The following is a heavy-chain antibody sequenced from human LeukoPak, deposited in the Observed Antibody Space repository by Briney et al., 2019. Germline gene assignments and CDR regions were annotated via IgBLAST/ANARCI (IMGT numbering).Heavy chain of an antibody. CDR2: IYTSGST. Sequence: SETLSLTCTVSGGSISSYYWSWIRQPAGKGLEWTGRIYTSGSTNYNPSLKSRVTMSVDTSKNQFSLKLSSVTAADTAVYYCAREALTIFGVVIGADYWGQGTLVTVSS. D-gene: IGHD3-3*01. J-gene: IGHJ4*02. CDR3: AREALTIFGVVIGADY. CDR1: GGSISSYY. V-gene: IGHV4-4*07.